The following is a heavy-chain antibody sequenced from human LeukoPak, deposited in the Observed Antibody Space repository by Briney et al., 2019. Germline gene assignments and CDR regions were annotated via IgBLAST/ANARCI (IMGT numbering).Heavy chain of an antibody. CDR2: INLDESEK. J-gene: IGHJ4*02. V-gene: IGHV3-7*01. CDR3: ARDPDNRRFFDS. Sequence: GGSLRLSCATSGFTFSGFWMSWVRQAPGKGLEWVASINLDESEKYYVDSVNGRFTISRDNAKNSLYLQVNSLRVEDTSVYYCARDPDNRRFFDSWGQGTLVTVSP. CDR1: GFTFSGFW. D-gene: IGHD5-24*01.